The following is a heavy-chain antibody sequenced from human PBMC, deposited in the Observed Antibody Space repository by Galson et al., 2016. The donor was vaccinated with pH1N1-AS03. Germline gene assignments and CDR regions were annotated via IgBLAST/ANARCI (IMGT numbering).Heavy chain of an antibody. J-gene: IGHJ4*02. CDR2: ISAYSGDT. Sequence: SCKASGYSFPTYSFSWVRQAPGQGLEWLGWISAYSGDTHYARKFQGRVTLTTDTSTSTAYMELRSLTSDDTAVYYCARAHYNADYVPDFWGQGTLVTVSS. CDR3: ARAHYNADYVPDF. CDR1: GYSFPTYS. V-gene: IGHV1-18*04. D-gene: IGHD4-17*01.